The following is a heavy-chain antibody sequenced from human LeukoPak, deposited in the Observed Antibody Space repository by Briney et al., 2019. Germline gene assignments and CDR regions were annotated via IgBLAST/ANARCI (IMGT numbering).Heavy chain of an antibody. D-gene: IGHD5-18*01. CDR3: ARGVIQLSTDAFDI. V-gene: IGHV4-59*01. CDR1: GGSINNYY. CDR2: IYYSVST. J-gene: IGHJ3*02. Sequence: SETLSLTCTVSGGSINNYYWSWIRQPPGKGLEWIGYIYYSVSTNYNPSLKSRVTISVDTSKNQFSLKLSSVTAADTAVYYCARGVIQLSTDAFDIWGQGTMVTVSS.